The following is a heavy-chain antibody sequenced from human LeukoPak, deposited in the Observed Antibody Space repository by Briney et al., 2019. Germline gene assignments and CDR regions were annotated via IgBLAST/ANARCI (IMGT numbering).Heavy chain of an antibody. J-gene: IGHJ4*02. CDR3: VRLRRNNDRSGYYYYYDY. CDR1: GYTFSDFS. CDR2: ISVRSNYR. Sequence: GGSLTLSCAASGYTFSDFSVNWVRQAPGKGLEWVSSISVRSNYRYYADSVRGRFTISRDDARDSLFLQMNSLRAEDTAVYFCVRLRRNNDRSGYYYYYDYWGQGTLVAVSS. V-gene: IGHV3-21*01. D-gene: IGHD3-22*01.